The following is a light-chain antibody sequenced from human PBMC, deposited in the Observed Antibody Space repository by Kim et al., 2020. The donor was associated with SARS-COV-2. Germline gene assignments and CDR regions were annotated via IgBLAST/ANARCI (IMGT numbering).Light chain of an antibody. Sequence: DIQMTQSPSSLSASVGDRVTITCRASQSISSYLNWYQQKPGKAPKLLIYAASSLQSGVPSRFNGSGSGTDFTLTISSLQPADFATYYCQQSYSTPYSFGQGTKLEIK. CDR1: QSISSY. V-gene: IGKV1-39*01. CDR3: QQSYSTPYS. CDR2: AAS. J-gene: IGKJ2*03.